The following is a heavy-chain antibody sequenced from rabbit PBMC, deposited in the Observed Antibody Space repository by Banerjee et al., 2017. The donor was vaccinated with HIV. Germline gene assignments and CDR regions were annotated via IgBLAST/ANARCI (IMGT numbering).Heavy chain of an antibody. D-gene: IGHD2-1*01. J-gene: IGHJ4*01. V-gene: IGHV1S40*01. CDR2: IYVGSGGSA. CDR1: GFDLSSVYY. Sequence: QSLEESGGGLVKPGASLTLTCKASGFDLSSVYYMCWVRQAPGKGLEWIACIYVGSGGSAYYASWAKGRFTISKTSSTTVTLQMTSLTAADTATYFCVRGDDDYPTYFNLWGPGTLV. CDR3: VRGDDDYPTYFNL.